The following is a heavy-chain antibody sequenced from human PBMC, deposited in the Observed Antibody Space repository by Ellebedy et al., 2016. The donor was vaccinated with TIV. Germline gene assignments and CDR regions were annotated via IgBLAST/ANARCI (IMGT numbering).Heavy chain of an antibody. CDR3: AKDRYSSGWYGEY. J-gene: IGHJ4*02. CDR2: IRYDGSNK. Sequence: GESLKISCAASGFTFSSYGMHWVRQAPGKGLEWVAFIRYDGSNKYYADSVKGRFTISRDNSKNTLYLQMNSLRAEDTAVYYCAKDRYSSGWYGEYWGQGTLVTVSS. CDR1: GFTFSSYG. D-gene: IGHD6-19*01. V-gene: IGHV3-30*02.